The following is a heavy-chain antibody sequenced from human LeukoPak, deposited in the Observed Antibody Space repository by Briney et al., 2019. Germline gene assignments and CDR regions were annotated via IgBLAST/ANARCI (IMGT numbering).Heavy chain of an antibody. CDR2: ISSFSSYI. Sequence: GGSLRLSCAASGFTFSSYSMNWVRQAPGKWLEWVSSISSFSSYIHYGDSVKGRFTISRDNAKNSLYLQMNSLRAEDTAVYYCARDILDSSGYSGAFDIWGQGAMVTVSS. CDR1: GFTFSSYS. V-gene: IGHV3-21*01. CDR3: ARDILDSSGYSGAFDI. J-gene: IGHJ3*02. D-gene: IGHD3-22*01.